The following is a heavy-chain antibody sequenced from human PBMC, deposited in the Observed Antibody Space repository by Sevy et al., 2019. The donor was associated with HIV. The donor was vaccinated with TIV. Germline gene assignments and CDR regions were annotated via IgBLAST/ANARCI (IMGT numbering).Heavy chain of an antibody. CDR3: AKEFSSAPYNWFDP. CDR2: ISYDGSNK. Sequence: GGSLRLSCAASGFTFSSYGMHWVRQAPGKGLEWVAVISYDGSNKYYADSVKGRFTISRDNSKNTLYLQMNSLRAEDTDVYYGAKEFSSAPYNWFDPWGQGTLVTVSS. CDR1: GFTFSSYG. J-gene: IGHJ5*02. V-gene: IGHV3-30*18.